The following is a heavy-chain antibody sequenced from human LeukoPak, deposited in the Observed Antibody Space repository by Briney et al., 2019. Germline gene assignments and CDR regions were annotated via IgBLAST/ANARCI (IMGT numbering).Heavy chain of an antibody. CDR3: ASGGYCSSTSCYPNWFDP. J-gene: IGHJ5*02. CDR2: VSYTGST. V-gene: IGHV4-59*01. CDR1: GGSISSYY. Sequence: SETLSLTCTVSGGSISSYYWSWIRQPPGKGLEWIGYVSYTGSTNYNPSLKSRVTISIDTSKNQFSLKLSSVTAADTAVYYCASGGYCSSTSCYPNWFDPWGQGTLVTVSS. D-gene: IGHD2-2*01.